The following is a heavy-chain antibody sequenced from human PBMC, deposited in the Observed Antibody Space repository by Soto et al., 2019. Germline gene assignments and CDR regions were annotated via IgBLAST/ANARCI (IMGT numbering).Heavy chain of an antibody. Sequence: SETLSLICTVSGGSFSSSSYYWGWIRQPPGKGLEWIGSIYYSGSTYYNPSLKSRVTISVDTSKNQFSLKLSSVTAADTAVYCCASYLVDIVATIASFFEYWGQGTLVTVSS. CDR3: ASYLVDIVATIASFFEY. CDR1: GGSFSSSSYY. J-gene: IGHJ4*02. CDR2: IYYSGST. V-gene: IGHV4-39*01. D-gene: IGHD5-12*01.